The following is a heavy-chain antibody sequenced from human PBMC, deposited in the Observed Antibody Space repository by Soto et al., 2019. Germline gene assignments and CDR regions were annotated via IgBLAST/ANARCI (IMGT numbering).Heavy chain of an antibody. D-gene: IGHD6-6*01. CDR2: ISDSGDST. CDR1: GFTFSSYG. V-gene: IGHV3-23*01. Sequence: GFLRLSCAASGFTFSSYGMSWVRQAPGKGLEWVSAISDSGDSTYYAVSVKGRFTVSRDNSKNTLYLQMNSLRAEDTAVYYCAQFFAPSFYDLSSVPAYWGQGTPVTVSS. CDR3: AQFFAPSFYDLSSVPAY. J-gene: IGHJ1*01.